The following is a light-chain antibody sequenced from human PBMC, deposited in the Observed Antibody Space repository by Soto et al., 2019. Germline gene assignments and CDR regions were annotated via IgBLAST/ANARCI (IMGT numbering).Light chain of an antibody. CDR1: SSDVGGYNY. V-gene: IGLV2-14*01. CDR3: SSYPRSSTPVV. J-gene: IGLJ2*01. Sequence: QSALTQPASVSGSPGQSITISCTGTSSDVGGYNYVSWYQQHPGKAPKLMIYEVTNRPSGVSNRFSGSKSGNTASLTISGLQAEDEADYYCSSYPRSSTPVVFGGGTQLTVL. CDR2: EVT.